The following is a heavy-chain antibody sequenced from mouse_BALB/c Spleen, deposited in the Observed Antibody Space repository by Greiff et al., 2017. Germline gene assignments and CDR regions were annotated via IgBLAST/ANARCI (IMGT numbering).Heavy chain of an antibody. J-gene: IGHJ4*01. V-gene: IGHV5-12-1*01. CDR3: ARHYGSHYAMDY. Sequence: EVQLVESGGGLVKPGGSLKLSCAASGFAFSSYDMSWVRQTPEKRLEWVAYISSGGGSTYYPDTVKGRFTISRDNAKNTLYLQMSSLKSEDTAKYYCARHYGSHYAMDYWGQGTSVTVSS. CDR2: ISSGGGST. D-gene: IGHD1-1*01. CDR1: GFAFSSYD.